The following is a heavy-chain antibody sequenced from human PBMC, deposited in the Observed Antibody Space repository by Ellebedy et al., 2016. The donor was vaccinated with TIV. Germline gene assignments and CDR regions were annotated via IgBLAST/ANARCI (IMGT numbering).Heavy chain of an antibody. Sequence: GESLKISCAASGFTFSSYAMNWVRQAPGKGLEWVSAISGSGGSTYYADSVKGRFTMSRDNSKNTLYLQMNSLRAEDTAVYYCAKDRGARQYYYYGMDVWGQGTTVTVSS. V-gene: IGHV3-23*01. D-gene: IGHD3-10*01. CDR3: AKDRGARQYYYYGMDV. J-gene: IGHJ6*02. CDR1: GFTFSSYA. CDR2: ISGSGGST.